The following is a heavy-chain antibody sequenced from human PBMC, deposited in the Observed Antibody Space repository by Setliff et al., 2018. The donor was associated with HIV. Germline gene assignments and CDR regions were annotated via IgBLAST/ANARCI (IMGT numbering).Heavy chain of an antibody. V-gene: IGHV3-23*01. D-gene: IGHD1-26*01. CDR3: TRIKWDLPYNPQFDY. J-gene: IGHJ4*02. CDR1: GFTFSSSN. CDR2: ISGSGGTT. Sequence: GGSLRLSCAASGFTFSSSNMNWVRQAPGKGLEWVSSISGSGGTTYYADSVKGRFTISRDSSKNTLYLRMNSLKAEDTAVYYCTRIKWDLPYNPQFDYWGQVPLVTVSS.